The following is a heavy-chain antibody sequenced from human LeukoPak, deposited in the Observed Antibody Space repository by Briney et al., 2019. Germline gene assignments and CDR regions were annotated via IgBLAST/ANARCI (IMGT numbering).Heavy chain of an antibody. Sequence: GGSLRLSCAASGFTFSSYWMSWVRQAPGKGLEWVANIKQDGSEKYYVDSVKGRFTISRDNAKNSLYLQMNSLRAEDTAVYYCARILYCSSTSCPNWFDPWGQGTLVTVSS. CDR2: IKQDGSEK. CDR1: GFTFSSYW. D-gene: IGHD2-2*01. CDR3: ARILYCSSTSCPNWFDP. J-gene: IGHJ5*02. V-gene: IGHV3-7*01.